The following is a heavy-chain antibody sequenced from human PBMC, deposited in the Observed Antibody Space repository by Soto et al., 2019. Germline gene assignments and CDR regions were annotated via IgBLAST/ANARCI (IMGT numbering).Heavy chain of an antibody. V-gene: IGHV1-2*02. CDR1: GYTFTGYY. CDR2: INPNSGGT. CDR3: ARVAPIDYDILTGPFHY. J-gene: IGHJ4*02. Sequence: AASVKVSCKASGYTFTGYYMHWVRQAPGQGLEWMGWINPNSGGTNYAQKFQGRVTMTRDTSISTAYMELSRLRSDDTAVYYCARVAPIDYDILTGPFHYWGQGTLVTVSS. D-gene: IGHD3-9*01.